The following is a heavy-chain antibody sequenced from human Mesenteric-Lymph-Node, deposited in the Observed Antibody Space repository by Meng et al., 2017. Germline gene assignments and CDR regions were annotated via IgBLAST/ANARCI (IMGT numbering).Heavy chain of an antibody. V-gene: IGHV4-34*01. CDR1: VGSFSGYY. CDR2: INHSGST. Sequence: QVQQQQLGAGLLKPSETPSLTCAVHVGSFSGYYWSGKCQPPGKGLEWIGEINHSGSTNYNPSLKSRVTISVDTSKNQFSLKLSSVTAADTAVYYCARGGGNSWYIDYWGQGTLVTVSS. J-gene: IGHJ4*02. CDR3: ARGGGNSWYIDY. D-gene: IGHD6-13*01.